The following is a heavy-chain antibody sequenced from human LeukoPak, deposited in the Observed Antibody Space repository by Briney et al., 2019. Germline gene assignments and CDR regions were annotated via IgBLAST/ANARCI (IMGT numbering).Heavy chain of an antibody. CDR2: IDHRGDT. J-gene: IGHJ4*03. D-gene: IGHD5-24*01. V-gene: IGHV4-34*01. CDR1: GGSFSRYY. Sequence: PSETLSLTCAVYGGSFSRYYWSWIRQSPGKGLEWIAEIDHRGDTNYNPSVKSRVTISVDTSKNQFSLKVRSLSPADTAVYYCARGATISETGYFDFWGQGTPVTVSS. CDR3: ARGATISETGYFDF.